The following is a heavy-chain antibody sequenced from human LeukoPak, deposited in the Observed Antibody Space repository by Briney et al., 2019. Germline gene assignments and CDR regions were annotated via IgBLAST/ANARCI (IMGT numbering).Heavy chain of an antibody. V-gene: IGHV3-74*01. CDR3: ARNPDRNYYYYYGMDV. J-gene: IGHJ6*02. Sequence: GGSLRLSCAASGFTFSTYWVHWVRQAPGKGLVWVSRINSDGSSTSYADSVKGRFTISRDNAKNTLYLQMNSLRAEDTAVYYCARNPDRNYYYYYGMDVWGQGTTVTVSS. CDR1: GFTFSTYW. CDR2: INSDGSST. D-gene: IGHD3-22*01.